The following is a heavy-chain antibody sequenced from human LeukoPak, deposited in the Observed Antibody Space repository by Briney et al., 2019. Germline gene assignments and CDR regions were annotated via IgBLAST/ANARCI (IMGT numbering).Heavy chain of an antibody. J-gene: IGHJ4*02. Sequence: PGGSLRLSCAASGFTFSDYAMTWVRQTPGKGLEWVSSISGSGATTYYADSVKGRFTVSRDSSKNTLYLQMHSLRTEDSALYYCSKDMFGYVRYFDYWGQGTLVTVSS. D-gene: IGHD3-10*02. CDR3: SKDMFGYVRYFDY. V-gene: IGHV3-23*01. CDR1: GFTFSDYA. CDR2: ISGSGATT.